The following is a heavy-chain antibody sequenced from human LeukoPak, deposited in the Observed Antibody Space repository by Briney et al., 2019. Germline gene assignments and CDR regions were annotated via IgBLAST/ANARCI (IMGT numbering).Heavy chain of an antibody. CDR1: GYTFTSYD. J-gene: IGHJ4*02. D-gene: IGHD2-15*01. CDR3: ARPHCSGGSCYEDY. Sequence: ASVKVSCKASGYTFTSYDINWVRQATGQGLEWMGWMNPNSGNTGYAQKFQGRVTMTRNTSISTAYMELSSLRSEDTAVYYCARPHCSGGSCYEDYWGQGTLVTVSS. CDR2: MNPNSGNT. V-gene: IGHV1-8*01.